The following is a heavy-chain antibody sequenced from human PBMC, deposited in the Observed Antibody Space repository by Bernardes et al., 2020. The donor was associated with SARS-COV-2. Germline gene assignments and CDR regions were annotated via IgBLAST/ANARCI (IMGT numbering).Heavy chain of an antibody. CDR1: GFTFSSYG. Sequence: GGSLRLSCAASGFTFSSYGMHWVRQAPGKGLEWVAVIWYDGSNKYYADSVKVRFTISRDNSKNTLYLQMNSLRAEDTAVYYCARDTHYYDSSGYYYVPNYYYYGMDVWGQGTTVTVSS. V-gene: IGHV3-33*01. J-gene: IGHJ6*02. CDR3: ARDTHYYDSSGYYYVPNYYYYGMDV. CDR2: IWYDGSNK. D-gene: IGHD3-22*01.